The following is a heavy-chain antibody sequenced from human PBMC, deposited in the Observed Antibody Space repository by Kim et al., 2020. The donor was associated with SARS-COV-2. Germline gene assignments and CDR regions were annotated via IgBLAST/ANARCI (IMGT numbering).Heavy chain of an antibody. V-gene: IGHV3-7*01. CDR3: ASSVDTATYDAFDI. CDR2: IKQDGSEK. CDR1: GFTFSSYW. J-gene: IGHJ3*02. D-gene: IGHD5-18*01. Sequence: GGSLRLSCAASGFTFSSYWMSWVRQAPGKGLEWVANIKQDGSEKYYVDSVKGRFTISRDNAKNSLYLQMNSLRAEDTAVYYCASSVDTATYDAFDIWGQGTMVTVSS.